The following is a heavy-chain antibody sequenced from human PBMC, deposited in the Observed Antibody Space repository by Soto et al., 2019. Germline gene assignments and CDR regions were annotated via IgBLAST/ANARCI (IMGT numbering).Heavy chain of an antibody. CDR3: AREGGVATIFV. V-gene: IGHV1-69*13. J-gene: IGHJ4*02. Sequence: GASVNVSCKASGGTFSSYAISWVRQAPGQGLEWMGGIIPIFGTANYAQEFQGRVTITADESTSTAYMELSSLRSEDTAVYYCAREGGVATIFVWGQGTLVTVSS. CDR1: GGTFSSYA. CDR2: IIPIFGTA. D-gene: IGHD5-12*01.